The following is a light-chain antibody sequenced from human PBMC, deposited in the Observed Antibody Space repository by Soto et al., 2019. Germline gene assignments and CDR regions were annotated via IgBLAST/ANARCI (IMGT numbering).Light chain of an antibody. J-gene: IGLJ1*01. V-gene: IGLV2-14*01. CDR3: SSYTSSSTAV. Sequence: QSALTQPASVSGSPGQSITISCTGSSSDIGDYNYVSWYQQHPGKAPKLMIFEVRNRPSGVSNRFSGSKSGNTASLTISGLQAEDEAHYYCSSYTSSSTAVFGTGTKVTVL. CDR1: SSDIGDYNY. CDR2: EVR.